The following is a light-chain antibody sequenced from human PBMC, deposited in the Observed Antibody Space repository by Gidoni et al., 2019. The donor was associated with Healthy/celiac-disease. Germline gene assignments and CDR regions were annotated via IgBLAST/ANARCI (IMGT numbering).Light chain of an antibody. CDR2: GAS. CDR3: QQYGSSHPYT. V-gene: IGKV3-20*01. J-gene: IGKJ4*01. CDR1: QSVSSSY. Sequence: EIALTQSPGTLSLSPGERATLSCRASQSVSSSYLAWYQQKPGPAPRLLIYGASSRATGIPDRFSGSGSGTDFTLTISRLEPEDVAVYYCQQYGSSHPYTFGGGTKVEIK.